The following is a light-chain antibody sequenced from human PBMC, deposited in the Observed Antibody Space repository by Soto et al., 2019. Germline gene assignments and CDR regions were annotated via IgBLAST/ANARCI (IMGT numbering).Light chain of an antibody. J-gene: IGLJ3*02. CDR3: SSYTSQSTVV. Sequence: LTQPASVSGSPGQSIAISCTGTRSDVGGYNYVSWYQQPPGKAPKLIIYDVSDRPSGVSTRFSGSKSGNTASLTISGLQADDEADYYCSSYTSQSTVVFGGGTKVTVL. V-gene: IGLV2-14*01. CDR1: RSDVGGYNY. CDR2: DVS.